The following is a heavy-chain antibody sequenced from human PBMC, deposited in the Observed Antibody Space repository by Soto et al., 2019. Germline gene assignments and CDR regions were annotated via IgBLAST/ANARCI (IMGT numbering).Heavy chain of an antibody. D-gene: IGHD3-22*01. J-gene: IGHJ4*02. CDR3: ARDVIGYDNYETIGYYFDH. Sequence: QVQLSQFGAEVKKPGASVKVSCKASGYSFTNFHIHWVRQAPGQGLEWMGMIDPSGGIKRDAQRNQGRITKTRDVSTSTVYMELSSLTSEDTSVYYCARDVIGYDNYETIGYYFDHWGQGTLVTVSS. CDR2: IDPSGGIK. V-gene: IGHV1-46*01. CDR1: GYSFTNFH.